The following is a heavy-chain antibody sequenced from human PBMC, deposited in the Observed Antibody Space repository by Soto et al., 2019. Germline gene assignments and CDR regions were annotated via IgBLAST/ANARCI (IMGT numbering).Heavy chain of an antibody. CDR3: ARPYYDILTGPAGWFVP. V-gene: IGHV4-39*01. CDR1: GGSISSSSYY. J-gene: IGHJ5*02. CDR2: IYYSGST. Sequence: QLQLQESGPGLVKPSETLSLTCTVSGGSISSSSYYWGWIRQPPGKGLEWIGSIYYSGSTYYNPSLKSRVTISVDTSKNQFSLKLSSVTAADTAVYYCARPYYDILTGPAGWFVPWGQGTLVTVSS. D-gene: IGHD3-9*01.